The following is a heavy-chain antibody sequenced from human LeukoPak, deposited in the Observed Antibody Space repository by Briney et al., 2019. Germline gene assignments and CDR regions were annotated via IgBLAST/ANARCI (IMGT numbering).Heavy chain of an antibody. D-gene: IGHD2-2*01. CDR2: IYYSGST. CDR3: ARGGVGNIVVVPAAPSYYFDY. V-gene: IGHV4-30-4*01. Sequence: SQTLSLTCTVSGGSISSGDCYWSWIRQPPGKGLEWIGYIYYSGSTYYNPSLKSRVTISVDTSKNQFSLKLSSVTAADTAVYYCARGGVGNIVVVPAAPSYYFDYWGQGTLVTVSS. CDR1: GGSISSGDCY. J-gene: IGHJ4*02.